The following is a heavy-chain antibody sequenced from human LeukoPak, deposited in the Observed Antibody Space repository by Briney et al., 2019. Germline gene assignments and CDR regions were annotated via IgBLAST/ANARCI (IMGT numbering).Heavy chain of an antibody. CDR2: IYSGGRT. CDR1: GFTVSSNF. CDR3: ARSIAARDFDY. V-gene: IGHV3-66*01. J-gene: IGHJ4*02. D-gene: IGHD6-6*01. Sequence: GGSLRLSCAASGFTVSSNFMSWGRHAPGTGLEWVSVIYSGGRTYYADSVKVRFTISRDNSKNTLDLQMNSPRAEDAAVYYCARSIAARDFDYWGQGTLVTVSS.